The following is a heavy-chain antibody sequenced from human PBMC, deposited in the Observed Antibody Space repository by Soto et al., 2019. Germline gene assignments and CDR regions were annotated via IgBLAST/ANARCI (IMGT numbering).Heavy chain of an antibody. D-gene: IGHD2-15*01. J-gene: IGHJ4*02. CDR3: ARIPVADTILFDY. V-gene: IGHV4-31*02. Sequence: QNPGKCLEWIGYIYYSGSTYYNPSLKSRVTISVDTSKNQFSLKLSSVTAADTAVYYCARIPVADTILFDYWGQGTLVTVSS. CDR2: IYYSGST.